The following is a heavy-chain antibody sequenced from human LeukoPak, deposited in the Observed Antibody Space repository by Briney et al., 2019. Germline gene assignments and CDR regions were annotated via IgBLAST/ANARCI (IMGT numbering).Heavy chain of an antibody. V-gene: IGHV4-34*01. D-gene: IGHD6-19*01. CDR3: ARRRQWLANWFDP. Sequence: SETLSLTCAVDGGSFSGYYWSWIRQPPGKGLEWIGEINHSGSTNYNPSLKSRVTISVDKSKNQFSLKLSSVTAADTAVYYCARRRQWLANWFDPWGQGTLVTVSS. CDR2: INHSGST. CDR1: GGSFSGYY. J-gene: IGHJ5*02.